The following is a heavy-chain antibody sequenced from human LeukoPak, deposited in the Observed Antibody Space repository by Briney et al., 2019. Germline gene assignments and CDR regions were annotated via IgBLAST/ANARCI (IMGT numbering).Heavy chain of an antibody. CDR1: GGSISSYY. Sequence: SETLSLTCTVSGGSISSYYWSWIRQPPGKGLEWIGYIYYSGSTNYNPSLKSRVTISVDTSKNQFSLKLSSVTAADTAVYYCARGELISGFDYWGQGTLVTVSS. D-gene: IGHD3-10*01. CDR3: ARGELISGFDY. J-gene: IGHJ4*02. CDR2: IYYSGST. V-gene: IGHV4-59*01.